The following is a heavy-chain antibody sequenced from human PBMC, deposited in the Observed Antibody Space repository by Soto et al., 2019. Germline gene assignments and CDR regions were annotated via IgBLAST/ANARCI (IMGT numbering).Heavy chain of an antibody. CDR3: AKTHTGWGLSGSYWFDP. V-gene: IGHV3-23*01. D-gene: IGHD1-26*01. CDR1: GFTFSSYA. Sequence: GGSLRLSCAASGFTFSSYAMSWVRQAPGKGLEWVSAISGSGGSTYYADSVKGRFTISRDNSKNTLYLQMNSLRAEDTAIYYCAKTHTGWGLSGSYWFDPWGQGTLVTVSS. CDR2: ISGSGGST. J-gene: IGHJ5*02.